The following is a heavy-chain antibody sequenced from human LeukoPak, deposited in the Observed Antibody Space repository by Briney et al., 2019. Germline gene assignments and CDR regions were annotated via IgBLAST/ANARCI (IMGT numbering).Heavy chain of an antibody. CDR2: IWYDGSNK. D-gene: IGHD3-10*01. CDR3: ARGGQLWFGGVDY. Sequence: PGGSLRLSCAASGFTFSSYGMHWVRQAPGKGLEWVAVIWYDGSNKYYADSVKGRFTISRDNSKNTLYLQMNSLRAEDTAVYYCARGGQLWFGGVDYWGQGTLVTVSS. J-gene: IGHJ4*02. CDR1: GFTFSSYG. V-gene: IGHV3-33*01.